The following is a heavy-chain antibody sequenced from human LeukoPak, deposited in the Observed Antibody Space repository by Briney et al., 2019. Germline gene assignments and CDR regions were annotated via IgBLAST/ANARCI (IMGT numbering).Heavy chain of an antibody. Sequence: SVKVSCKXSGGTFSSYAISWVRQAPGQGLEWMGGIIPIFGTANYAQKFQGRVTITTDESTSTAYMELSSLRSEDTAVYYCAREDYYDSSGYSLFDYWGQGTLVTVSS. V-gene: IGHV1-69*05. CDR3: AREDYYDSSGYSLFDY. CDR2: IIPIFGTA. J-gene: IGHJ4*02. CDR1: GGTFSSYA. D-gene: IGHD3-22*01.